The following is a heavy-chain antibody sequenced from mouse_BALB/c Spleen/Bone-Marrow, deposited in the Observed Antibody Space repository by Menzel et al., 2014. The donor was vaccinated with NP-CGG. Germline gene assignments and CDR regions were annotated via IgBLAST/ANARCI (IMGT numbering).Heavy chain of an antibody. CDR1: GFTFSDYY. D-gene: IGHD2-10*01. CDR3: ASTYYGNPFAY. J-gene: IGHJ3*01. CDR2: ISNGGGST. Sequence: DAKLQESGGGLVQPGGSLKLSCATSGFTFSDYYMYWVRQTPEKRLEWVAYISNGGGSTYYPDTVKGRFTISRDNAKNTLYLQMSRLKSEDTAMYYCASTYYGNPFAYWGQGTLVTVSA. V-gene: IGHV5-12*02.